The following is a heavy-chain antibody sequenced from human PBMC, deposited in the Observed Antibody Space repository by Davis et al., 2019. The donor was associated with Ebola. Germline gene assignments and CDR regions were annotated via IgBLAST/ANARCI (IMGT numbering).Heavy chain of an antibody. J-gene: IGHJ6*02. CDR2: IYSGGNT. D-gene: IGHD3-10*01. Sequence: PGGSLRLSCAASGFTVSSNYMSWVRQAPGKGLEWVSVIYSGGNTYYADSVKGRFTISSDNSKNTLYLQMNSLRAEDTAVYYCARGSWYYYGSGSYYTYYGMDVWGQGTTVTVSS. V-gene: IGHV3-66*01. CDR1: GFTVSSNY. CDR3: ARGSWYYYGSGSYYTYYGMDV.